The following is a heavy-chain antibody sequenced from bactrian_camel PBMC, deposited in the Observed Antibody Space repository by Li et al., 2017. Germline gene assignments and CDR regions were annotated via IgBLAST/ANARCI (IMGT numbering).Heavy chain of an antibody. Sequence: QLVESGGGSVQPRGSLRLSCGAFGFTFSLYYMSWVRQAPGKGLEWVSSIYSDGSKTLYADSVKGRFTISRDNAKNTVYLQLNNLQTDDTAMYYCSIWNRGVAAKWGQGTQVTVS. D-gene: IGHD7*01. CDR1: GFTFSLYY. CDR3: SIWNRGVAAK. J-gene: IGHJ4*01. V-gene: IGHV3-2*01. CDR2: IYSDGSKT.